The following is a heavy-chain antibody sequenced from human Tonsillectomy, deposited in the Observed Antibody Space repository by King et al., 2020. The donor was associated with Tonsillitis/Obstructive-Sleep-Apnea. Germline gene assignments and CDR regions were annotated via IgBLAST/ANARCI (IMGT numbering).Heavy chain of an antibody. D-gene: IGHD2-2*01. J-gene: IGHJ4*02. CDR2: IYYNGGT. V-gene: IGHV4-59*01. Sequence: VQLQESGPGLVKPSESLSLTCFVSGGSMNNYYWTWVRQPPEKGLEWIGFIYYNGGTTYNSSLNSRVTMSVDTSKNQLSLTLTSVTAADTAVYYCARAPLGYCSRSNCYDGDFDYWGQGTLVTVSS. CDR1: GGSMNNYY. CDR3: ARAPLGYCSRSNCYDGDFDY.